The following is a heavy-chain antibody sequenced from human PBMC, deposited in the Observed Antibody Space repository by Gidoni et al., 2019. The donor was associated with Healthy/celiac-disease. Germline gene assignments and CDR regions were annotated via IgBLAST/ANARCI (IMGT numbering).Heavy chain of an antibody. Sequence: VQLVQSGAEVKKPGSSVKVSCKASGGTFSSYAISWLRQAPGQGLEWRGGIIPIFGTANYAQKFQGRVTITADESTSTAYMELSSLRSEDTAVYYCARSEYCSSTSCYQGGYYYGMDVWGQGTTVTVSS. CDR1: GGTFSSYA. CDR2: IIPIFGTA. D-gene: IGHD2-2*01. CDR3: ARSEYCSSTSCYQGGYYYGMDV. V-gene: IGHV1-69*01. J-gene: IGHJ6*02.